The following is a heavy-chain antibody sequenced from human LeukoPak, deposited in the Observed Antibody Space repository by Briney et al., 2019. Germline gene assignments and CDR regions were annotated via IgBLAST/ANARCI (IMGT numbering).Heavy chain of an antibody. CDR3: ARGRDWNYAFEY. CDR2: ISTYNGNT. V-gene: IGHV1-18*01. Sequence: ASVKVSCKASGYTFTIYGISWVREAPGQGLEWMGWISTYNGNTKYTQKFQGRVTMTTDTSSSTAYMELRSLRSHDTAVYYCARGRDWNYAFEYWGQGTLVTVSS. J-gene: IGHJ4*02. D-gene: IGHD1-7*01. CDR1: GYTFTIYG.